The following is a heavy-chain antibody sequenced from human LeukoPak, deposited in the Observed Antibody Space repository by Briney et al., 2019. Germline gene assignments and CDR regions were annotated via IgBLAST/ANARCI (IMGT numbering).Heavy chain of an antibody. V-gene: IGHV4-39*06. CDR1: GGSISSSSYY. CDR3: ARVPRIAAAGPAYYYYYMDV. Sequence: SETLSLTCTVSGGSISSSSYYWGWIRQPPGKGLEWIGSIYYSGSTYYNPSLKSRVTISVDTSKNQFPLKLSSVTAADTAVYYCARVPRIAAAGPAYYYYYMDVWGKGTTVTVSS. CDR2: IYYSGST. J-gene: IGHJ6*03. D-gene: IGHD6-13*01.